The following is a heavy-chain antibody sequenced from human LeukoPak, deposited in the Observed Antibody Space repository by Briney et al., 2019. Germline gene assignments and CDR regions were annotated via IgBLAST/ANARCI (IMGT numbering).Heavy chain of an antibody. V-gene: IGHV3-23*01. D-gene: IGHD2/OR15-2a*01. CDR1: GFTFSSYA. J-gene: IGHJ5*02. Sequence: PGGSLGLSCAASGFTFSSYAMSWVRQAPGRGLDWVSTINKNGGETYYADSVKGRFTISRDNSRNTLYLQMNSLRAEDTAVYYCAKDHDHENQWFDPWGQGTLVTVSS. CDR2: INKNGGET. CDR3: AKDHDHENQWFDP.